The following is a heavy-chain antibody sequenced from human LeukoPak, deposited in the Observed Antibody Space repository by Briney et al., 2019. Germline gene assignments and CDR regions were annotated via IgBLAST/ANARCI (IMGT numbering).Heavy chain of an antibody. CDR2: IYPRDGST. CDR3: ARDQEGFDY. Sequence: ASVQVSCKASGYTFTNNYLHWVRQAPGQGLGWMGMIYPRDGSTSYAQNFQGRVTVTRDTSTTTVHMELRGLRSEDTAVYYCARDQEGFDYWGQGTVVTVSS. V-gene: IGHV1-46*01. J-gene: IGHJ4*02. CDR1: GYTFTNNY.